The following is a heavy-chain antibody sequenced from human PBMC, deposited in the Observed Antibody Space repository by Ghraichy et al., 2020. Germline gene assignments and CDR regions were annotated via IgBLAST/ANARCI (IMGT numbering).Heavy chain of an antibody. V-gene: IGHV3-21*01. CDR2: ISSSSYI. D-gene: IGHD2-2*02. J-gene: IGHJ5*02. Sequence: GGSLRLSCAASGFTFSSYSMNWVRQAPGKGLEWVSSISSSSYIYYADSVKGRFTISRDNAKNSLYLQMNSLRAEDTAVYYCARGYCSSTSCYTGVFWFDPWCQKTLVTFSS. CDR1: GFTFSSYS. CDR3: ARGYCSSTSCYTGVFWFDP.